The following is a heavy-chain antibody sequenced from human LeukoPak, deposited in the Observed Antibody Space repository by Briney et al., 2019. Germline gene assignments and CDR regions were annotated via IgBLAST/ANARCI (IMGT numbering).Heavy chain of an antibody. CDR1: GDSVPSKSVS. D-gene: IGHD7-27*01. V-gene: IGHV6-1*01. CDR3: VRDFNWGFDY. CDR2: TRYRSTWMT. J-gene: IGHJ4*02. Sequence: PSQTLSLTCAISGDSVPSKSVSWSWIRQSPSGGLEFLGRTRYRSTWMTFYSLSVQSRMTINADTSRNHVSLRLNSVTPEDTALYYCVRDFNWGFDYWGQGTLATVSS.